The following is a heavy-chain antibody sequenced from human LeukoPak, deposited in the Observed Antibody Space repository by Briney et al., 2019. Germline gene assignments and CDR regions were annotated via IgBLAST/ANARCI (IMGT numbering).Heavy chain of an antibody. V-gene: IGHV1-69*05. D-gene: IGHD3-22*01. J-gene: IGHJ5*02. CDR3: ARAYYYDSSGYYGS. CDR2: IIPIFGIA. CDR1: GGTFSSYA. Sequence: SVKVSCKASGGTFSSYAISWVRQAPGQGLEWMGGIIPIFGIANYAQKFQGRVTITTDESTSTAYMELSSLRSEDTAVYYCARAYYYDSSGYYGSWGQGTLVTVSS.